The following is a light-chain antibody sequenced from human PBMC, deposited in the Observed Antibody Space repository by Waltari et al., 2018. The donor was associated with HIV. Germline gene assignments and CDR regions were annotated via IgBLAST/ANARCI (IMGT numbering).Light chain of an antibody. V-gene: IGKV1-39*01. J-gene: IGKJ1*01. CDR1: QSISTH. CDR3: QQSFSSPRT. Sequence: DLQMTQSPSSLSASVGDRVTISCRASQSISTHLNWYYQKPGKAPSLLIYGASSLQSRVPSRFSGSGSGTEFTLTINGLQPGDFATYYCQQSFSSPRTFGQGTKV. CDR2: GAS.